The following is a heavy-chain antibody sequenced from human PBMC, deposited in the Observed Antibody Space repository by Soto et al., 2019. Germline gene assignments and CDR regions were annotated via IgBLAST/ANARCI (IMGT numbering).Heavy chain of an antibody. CDR2: ISRYTGNT. CDR3: ARGVRGYSAYVPGY. CDR1: GYTFASYG. J-gene: IGHJ4*02. V-gene: IGHV1-18*01. D-gene: IGHD5-12*01. Sequence: ASVKVSCKASGYTFASYGISWVRQAPGQGLEWVGRISRYTGNTHYAQKFQGRVTMTTDTSTNTVYMELSSLGSEDTAVYYCARGVRGYSAYVPGYWGQGTLVTVSS.